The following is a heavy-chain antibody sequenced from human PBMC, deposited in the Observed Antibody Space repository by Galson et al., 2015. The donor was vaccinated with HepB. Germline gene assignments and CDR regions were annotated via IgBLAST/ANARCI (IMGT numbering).Heavy chain of an antibody. D-gene: IGHD6-19*01. CDR3: ARDSRYSSVWSPRPLDY. CDR2: IKQDGSEK. Sequence: SLRLSCAASGFTFSSYWMTWVRQAPGKGLEWVANIKQDGSEKYYVDSVKGRFTISRDNAKNSLYLQMYSLRTEDTAVYFCARDSRYSSVWSPRPLDYWGQGTLVTVSS. J-gene: IGHJ4*02. V-gene: IGHV3-7*03. CDR1: GFTFSSYW.